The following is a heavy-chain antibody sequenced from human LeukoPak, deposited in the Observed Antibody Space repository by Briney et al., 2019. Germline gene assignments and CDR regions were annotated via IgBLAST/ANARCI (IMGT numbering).Heavy chain of an antibody. V-gene: IGHV1-24*01. CDR2: FDPEDGET. D-gene: IGHD1-26*01. CDR1: GYTLTELS. Sequence: ASVKVSCKVSGYTLTELSMHWVRQAPGEGLEWMGGFDPEDGETIYAQKFQGRVTMTEDTSTDTAYMELSSLRSEDTAVYHCATWELRDYYYYGMDVWGQGTTVTVSS. J-gene: IGHJ6*02. CDR3: ATWELRDYYYYGMDV.